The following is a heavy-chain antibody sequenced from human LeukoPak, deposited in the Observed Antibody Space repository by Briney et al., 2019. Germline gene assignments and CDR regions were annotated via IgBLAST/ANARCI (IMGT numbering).Heavy chain of an antibody. J-gene: IGHJ3*01. CDR3: ARTSRCGGDCYDDFYG. D-gene: IGHD2-21*02. V-gene: IGHV1-69*04. Sequence: SVTVSFKASGDTFIIYAINWVRQAPGQGLAWMGRIIPILDITNYAQTFQGRVTITADRSTTTAYMELNSLRSEDTAMYYCARTSRCGGDCYDDFYGWGQGTMVTVS. CDR2: IIPILDIT. CDR1: GDTFIIYA.